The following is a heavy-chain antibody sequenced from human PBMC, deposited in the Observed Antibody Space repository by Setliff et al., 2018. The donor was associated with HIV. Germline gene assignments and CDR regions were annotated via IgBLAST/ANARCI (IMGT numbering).Heavy chain of an antibody. D-gene: IGHD6-19*01. CDR1: GGSFSGFY. CDR3: ARGRKKTLAVSGTRYFDF. J-gene: IGHJ4*02. V-gene: IGHV4-34*01. Sequence: TLSLTCAVYGGSFSGFYWTFIRQSPGEGLEWIGEVTHSGTTTYDPSLKSRITISVDTSKNQFSLKLTSVTAADMGVYYCARGRKKTLAVSGTRYFDFWGQGTLVTVSS. CDR2: VTHSGTT.